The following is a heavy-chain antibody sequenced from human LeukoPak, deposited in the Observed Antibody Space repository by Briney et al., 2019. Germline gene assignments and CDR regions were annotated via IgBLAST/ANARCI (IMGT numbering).Heavy chain of an antibody. D-gene: IGHD3-10*01. CDR1: GFTFSSYS. CDR2: ISSSSSYI. J-gene: IGHJ4*02. V-gene: IGHV3-21*01. CDR3: ARAPLRVRGVIITDY. Sequence: PGGSLRLSCAASGFTFSSYSMNWVRQAPGKGLEWVSSISSSSSYIYYADSVKGRFTISRDNAKNSLYLQMNSLRAEDTAVYYCARAPLRVRGVIITDYWGQGTLVTVSS.